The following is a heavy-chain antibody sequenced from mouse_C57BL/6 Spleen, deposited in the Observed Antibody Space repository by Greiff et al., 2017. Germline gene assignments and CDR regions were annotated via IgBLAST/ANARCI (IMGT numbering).Heavy chain of an antibody. Sequence: VQLQQPGAELVRPGTSVKLSCKASGYTFTSYWMHWVKQRPGQGLEWIGVIDPSDSYTNYTQKFKGKATLTVDTSSSTAYMQLSSLTSEDSAVYYCARRLPHAMDYWGQGTSVTVSS. V-gene: IGHV1-59*01. CDR1: GYTFTSYW. CDR3: ARRLPHAMDY. CDR2: IDPSDSYT. D-gene: IGHD2-2*01. J-gene: IGHJ4*01.